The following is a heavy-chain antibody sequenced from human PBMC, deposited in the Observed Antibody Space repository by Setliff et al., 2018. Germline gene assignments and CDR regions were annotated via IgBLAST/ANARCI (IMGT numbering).Heavy chain of an antibody. CDR1: GYTFTNYG. Sequence: ASVKVSCKASGYTFTNYGITWVRQAPGQGLEWMAWISAYDGNTKYTLKLQGRVTLTTDTYTSTANMELRSLRSDDTAVYYCARSPPNRGFGSGWYGDFWGQGTLVTVSS. J-gene: IGHJ4*02. D-gene: IGHD6-19*01. CDR2: ISAYDGNT. CDR3: ARSPPNRGFGSGWYGDF. V-gene: IGHV1-18*01.